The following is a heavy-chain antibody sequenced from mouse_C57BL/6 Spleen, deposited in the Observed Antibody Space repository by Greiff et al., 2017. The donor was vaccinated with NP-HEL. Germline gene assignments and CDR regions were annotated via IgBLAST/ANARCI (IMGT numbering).Heavy chain of an antibody. D-gene: IGHD2-4*01. CDR2: ISDGGSYT. CDR3: ARSDYDEKYYFGY. Sequence: EVKLMESGGGLVKPGGSLKLSCAASGFTFSSYAMSWVRQTPEKRLEWVATISDGGSYTYYPDNVKGRFTISRDNAKNNLYLQMSHLKSEDTAVYYCARSDYDEKYYFGYWGQGTTLTVSS. CDR1: GFTFSSYA. J-gene: IGHJ2*01. V-gene: IGHV5-4*03.